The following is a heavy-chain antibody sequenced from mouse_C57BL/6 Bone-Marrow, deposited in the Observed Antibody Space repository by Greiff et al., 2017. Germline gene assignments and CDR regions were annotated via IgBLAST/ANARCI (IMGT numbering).Heavy chain of an antibody. Sequence: VQLVESGPGLVQPSQSLSITCTVSGFSLTSYGVHWVRQSPGKGLEWLGVIWSGGSTDYNAAFISRLSISKDNSKSQVFFKMNSLQADDTAIYYCARSYYDYDGSYWYFDVWGTGTTVTVSS. CDR2: IWSGGST. CDR3: ARSYYDYDGSYWYFDV. D-gene: IGHD2-4*01. J-gene: IGHJ1*03. V-gene: IGHV2-2*01. CDR1: GFSLTSYG.